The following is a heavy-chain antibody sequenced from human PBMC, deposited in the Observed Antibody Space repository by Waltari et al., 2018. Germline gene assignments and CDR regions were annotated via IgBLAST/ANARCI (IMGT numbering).Heavy chain of an antibody. CDR3: ARSFGGVIVLDY. D-gene: IGHD3-16*02. V-gene: IGHV4-39*01. CDR1: GGSISSSSYY. Sequence: QLQLQESGPGLVKPSETLSLTCTVSGGSISSSSYYWGWIRQPPGKGLEWIGRIYYSESTYYNPSLKSRATISVDTSKNQFSLKLSSVTAADTAVYYCARSFGGVIVLDYWGQGTLVTVSS. J-gene: IGHJ4*02. CDR2: IYYSEST.